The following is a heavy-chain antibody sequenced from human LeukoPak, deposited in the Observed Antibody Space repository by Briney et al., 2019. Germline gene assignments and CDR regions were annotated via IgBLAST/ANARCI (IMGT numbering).Heavy chain of an antibody. CDR2: ISAYNGDT. CDR3: ARDYYDNSGYYSHSGGY. D-gene: IGHD3-22*01. V-gene: IGHV1-18*01. Sequence: ASLKVSCKASGYTFTIYGINWVRQAPGQGPEWMGWISAYNGDTNFAQNFQGRVTMTTDPSTSTAYMELRSLRSDDTAVYYCARDYYDNSGYYSHSGGYWGQGTLVTVSS. CDR1: GYTFTIYG. J-gene: IGHJ4*02.